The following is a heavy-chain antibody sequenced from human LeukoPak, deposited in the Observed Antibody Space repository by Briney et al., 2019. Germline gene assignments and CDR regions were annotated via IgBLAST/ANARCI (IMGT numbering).Heavy chain of an antibody. CDR2: IYNGGRK. J-gene: IGHJ4*02. V-gene: IGHV3-53*01. CDR3: ARGGNKEFDY. D-gene: IGHD2/OR15-2a*01. CDR1: GFIVSSNY. Sequence: GGSLTLSCAASGFIVSSNYMSWVRQAPGKGLEWVSVIYNGGRKNYADSVKGRFTISRDNSKNTLFLQMNSLRAEDTAVYYCARGGNKEFDYWGQETLVTVSS.